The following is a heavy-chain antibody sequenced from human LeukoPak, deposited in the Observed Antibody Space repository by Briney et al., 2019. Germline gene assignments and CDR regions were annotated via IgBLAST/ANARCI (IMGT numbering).Heavy chain of an antibody. J-gene: IGHJ5*02. CDR2: ISAYNGNT. CDR1: GYTFTSYG. Sequence: GASVKVSCKASGYTFTSYGISWVRQAPGQGLEWMGWISAYNGNTNHAQKLQGRVTMTTDTSTSTAYMELRSLRPDDTAVYYCARGSIAAAGTRWFDPWGQGTLVTVSS. D-gene: IGHD6-13*01. V-gene: IGHV1-18*01. CDR3: ARGSIAAAGTRWFDP.